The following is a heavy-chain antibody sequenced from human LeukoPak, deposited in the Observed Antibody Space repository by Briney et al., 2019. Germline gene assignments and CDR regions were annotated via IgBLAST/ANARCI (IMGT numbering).Heavy chain of an antibody. CDR1: GFTFSSSA. D-gene: IGHD4-11*01. CDR3: TRDPTQYLRYGYFDH. V-gene: IGHV3-21*01. J-gene: IGHJ4*02. Sequence: GGSLRLSCAASGFTFSSSAMNWVRQAPGKGLERVSSINQVSSHIYYADSVRGRFTISRDNAKNSLYLQMSSLRAEDTAVYYCTRDPTQYLRYGYFDHWGQGTLVTVSS. CDR2: INQVSSHI.